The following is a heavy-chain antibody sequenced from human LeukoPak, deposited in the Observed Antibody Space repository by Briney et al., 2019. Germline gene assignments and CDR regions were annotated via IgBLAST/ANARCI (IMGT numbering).Heavy chain of an antibody. CDR3: ARVDRDTEFFDY. CDR1: GFTFSTCA. D-gene: IGHD3-16*02. CDR2: INSGSLIM. Sequence: PGGSLRLSCTASGFTFSTCAMNWVRQAPGKGLEWLSYINSGSLIMYYADSVKGRFTISRDNAKNSLYLQMNSLRAEDTAVYYCARVDRDTEFFDYWGQGTLVTVSS. V-gene: IGHV3-48*04. J-gene: IGHJ4*02.